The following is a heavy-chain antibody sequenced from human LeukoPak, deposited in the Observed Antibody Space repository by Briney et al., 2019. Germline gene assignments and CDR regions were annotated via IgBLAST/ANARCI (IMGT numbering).Heavy chain of an antibody. D-gene: IGHD1-14*01. CDR1: GGSFRGYY. J-gene: IGHJ6*03. Sequence: PSETLSLTCAVYGGSFRGYYWSWIRQPPGKGLEWIGEINHSGSTYYNPSLKSRVTISVDTSKNQFSLRLSSVTAADTAVYYCARGFNHYMDVWGKGTTVTVSS. V-gene: IGHV4-34*01. CDR3: ARGFNHYMDV. CDR2: INHSGST.